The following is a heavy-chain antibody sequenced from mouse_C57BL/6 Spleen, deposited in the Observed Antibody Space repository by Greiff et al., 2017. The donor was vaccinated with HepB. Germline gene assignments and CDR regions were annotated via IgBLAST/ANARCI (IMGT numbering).Heavy chain of an antibody. CDR2: IYPGDGDT. Sequence: VQWVESGAELVKPGASVKISCKASGYAFSSYWMNWVKQRPGKGLEWIGQIYPGDGDTNYNGKFKGKATLTADKSSSTAYMQLSSLTSEDSAVYFCARGGNYDYDDAMDYWGQGTSVTVSS. CDR3: ARGGNYDYDDAMDY. CDR1: GYAFSSYW. J-gene: IGHJ4*01. V-gene: IGHV1-80*01. D-gene: IGHD2-4*01.